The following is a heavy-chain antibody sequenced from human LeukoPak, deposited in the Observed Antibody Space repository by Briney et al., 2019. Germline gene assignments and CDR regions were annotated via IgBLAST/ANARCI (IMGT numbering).Heavy chain of an antibody. J-gene: IGHJ6*02. Sequence: PGGSLRLSCAASGFTFNSYGMHWVRQAPGKGLEWVAVVSFDETTKYYADSVKGRFTISRDNSKNTLYLQMNSLRTEDTAIYYCARDAGALPYYYYGMDVWGQGTTVTVSS. V-gene: IGHV3-30*19. CDR2: VSFDETTK. D-gene: IGHD7-27*01. CDR1: GFTFNSYG. CDR3: ARDAGALPYYYYGMDV.